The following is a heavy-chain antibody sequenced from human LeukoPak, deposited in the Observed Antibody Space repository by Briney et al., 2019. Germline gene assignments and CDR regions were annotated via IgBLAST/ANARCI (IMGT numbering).Heavy chain of an antibody. Sequence: ASVKVSCKASGYTFTSYYMHWVRQAPGQGLEWMGIINPSGGSTSYAQKFQGRVTMTRDMSTSTVYMELSSLRSEDTAVYYCAREKSYDYVWGSYRYGGYYFDYWGQGTLVTVSS. J-gene: IGHJ4*02. CDR3: AREKSYDYVWGSYRYGGYYFDY. D-gene: IGHD3-16*02. V-gene: IGHV1-46*01. CDR2: INPSGGST. CDR1: GYTFTSYY.